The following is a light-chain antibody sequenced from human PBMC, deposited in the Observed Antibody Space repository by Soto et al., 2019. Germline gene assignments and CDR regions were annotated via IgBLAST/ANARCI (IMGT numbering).Light chain of an antibody. CDR1: SRDGGSYNY. J-gene: IGLJ1*01. CDR2: DVS. V-gene: IGLV2-14*03. CDR3: SSYTTSGTLV. Sequence: QSALTQPASVSGSPGQSIIISCTGTSRDGGSYNYVSWYQHHPGKAPKLMIYDVSNRPSGVPNRFSGSKSGNTARLTISGLQDDDEAAYYCSSYTTSGTLVFGSGTKLTVL.